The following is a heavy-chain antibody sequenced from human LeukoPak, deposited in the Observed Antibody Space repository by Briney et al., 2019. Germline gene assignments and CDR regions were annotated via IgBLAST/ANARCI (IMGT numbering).Heavy chain of an antibody. J-gene: IGHJ4*02. V-gene: IGHV3-23*01. Sequence: GGSLRLSCAASGFTFSSYWMHWVRQAPGKGLVWVSTISGSGGSTYYADSVKGRFTISRDNSENTLYLQMNSLRAEDTAVYYCAKGVVPAALLSADYWGQGTLVTVSS. CDR2: ISGSGGST. CDR3: AKGVVPAALLSADY. D-gene: IGHD2-2*01. CDR1: GFTFSSYW.